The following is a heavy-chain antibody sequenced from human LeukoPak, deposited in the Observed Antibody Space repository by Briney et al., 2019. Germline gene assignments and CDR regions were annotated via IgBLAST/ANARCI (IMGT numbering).Heavy chain of an antibody. Sequence: KTSETLSLTCAVYGGSFSGYYWSWIRQPPGEGLEWIGEINHSGSTNYNPSLKSRVTISVDTSKNQFSLKLSSVTAADTAVYYCARRYNNYVEFSTRRLNWFDPWGQGTLVTVSS. D-gene: IGHD4-11*01. J-gene: IGHJ5*02. CDR1: GGSFSGYY. CDR2: INHSGST. V-gene: IGHV4-34*01. CDR3: ARRYNNYVEFSTRRLNWFDP.